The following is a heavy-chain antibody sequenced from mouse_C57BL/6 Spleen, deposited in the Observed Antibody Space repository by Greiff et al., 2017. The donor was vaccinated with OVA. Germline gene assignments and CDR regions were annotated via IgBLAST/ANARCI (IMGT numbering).Heavy chain of an antibody. Sequence: EVMLVESVAELVRPGASVKLSCTASGFNIKNTYMHWVKQRPEQGLEWIGRIDPANGNTKYAPKFQGKATITADTSSNTAYLQLSSLTSEDTAIYYCARSHYYGSTYAMDYWGQGTSVTVSS. J-gene: IGHJ4*01. CDR2: IDPANGNT. V-gene: IGHV14-3*01. CDR1: GFNIKNTY. CDR3: ARSHYYGSTYAMDY. D-gene: IGHD1-1*01.